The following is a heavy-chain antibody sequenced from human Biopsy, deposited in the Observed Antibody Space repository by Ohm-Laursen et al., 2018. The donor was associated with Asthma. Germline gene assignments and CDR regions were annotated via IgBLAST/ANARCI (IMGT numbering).Heavy chain of an antibody. CDR1: GFTFSNHG. V-gene: IGHV3-30*18. D-gene: IGHD1-26*01. CDR2: ISFDGSNK. CDR3: AKDVFPGWELRRGPDY. Sequence: SLRLSCAASGFTFSNHGMHWVRQAPGKGLDWVAVISFDGSNKNYTDSVKGRFTISRDNSRNTLHLQMNSLRAEDTAVYYCAKDVFPGWELRRGPDYWGQGTLVAVSA. J-gene: IGHJ4*02.